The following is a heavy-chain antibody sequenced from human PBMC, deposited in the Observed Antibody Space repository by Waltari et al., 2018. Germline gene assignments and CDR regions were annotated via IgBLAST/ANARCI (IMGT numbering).Heavy chain of an antibody. CDR1: GGSISSHY. V-gene: IGHV4-59*11. CDR3: ARVVAAAGTGGHYYYYYYMDV. Sequence: QVQLQESGPGLVKPSETLSLTCTVSGGSISSHYWSWIRQPPGKGLEWNGYIYYSGSTNYHPSLKSRVTISVDTSKNQFSLKLSSVTAADTAVYYCARVVAAAGTGGHYYYYYYMDVWGKGTTVTVSS. D-gene: IGHD6-13*01. CDR2: IYYSGST. J-gene: IGHJ6*03.